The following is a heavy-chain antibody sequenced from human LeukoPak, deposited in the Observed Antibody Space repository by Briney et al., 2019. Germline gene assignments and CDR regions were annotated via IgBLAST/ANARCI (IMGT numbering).Heavy chain of an antibody. V-gene: IGHV3-30*02. Sequence: PGRSLRLSCASSGFTFSSYCMHWVRQAPAKGLEGGAFIRYDGSNKYYADSVKGRFTISRDNSKNTLYLQMNSLRAEDTAVYYCARRAAAGRCFDYWGQGTLVTVSS. J-gene: IGHJ4*02. CDR2: IRYDGSNK. D-gene: IGHD6-13*01. CDR3: ARRAAAGRCFDY. CDR1: GFTFSSYC.